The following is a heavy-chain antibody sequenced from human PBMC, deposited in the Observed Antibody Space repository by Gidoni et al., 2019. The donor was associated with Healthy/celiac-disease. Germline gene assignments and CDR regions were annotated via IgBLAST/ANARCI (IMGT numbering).Heavy chain of an antibody. CDR1: GYSFTSYW. Sequence: EVQLVQSGAAVKKPGESLKISCKGSGYSFTSYWIGWVRQMPGKGLEWMGIIYPGDSDTRYSPSFQGQVTISADKSTSTAYLQWSSLKASDTAMYYCARLSGDYDSSGYYFDYWGQGTLVTVSS. CDR3: ARLSGDYDSSGYYFDY. J-gene: IGHJ4*02. CDR2: IYPGDSDT. D-gene: IGHD3-22*01. V-gene: IGHV5-51*01.